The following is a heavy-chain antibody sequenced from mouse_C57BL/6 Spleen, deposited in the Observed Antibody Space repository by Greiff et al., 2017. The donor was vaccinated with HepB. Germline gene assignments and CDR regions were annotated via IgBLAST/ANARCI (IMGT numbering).Heavy chain of an antibody. J-gene: IGHJ4*01. V-gene: IGHV1-52*01. D-gene: IGHD1-1*01. CDR1: GYTFTSYW. Sequence: QVQLQQPGAELVRPGSSVKLSCKASGYTFTSYWMHWVKQRPIQGLEWIGNIDPSDSETHYNQKFKDKATLTVEKSSSTAYMQLSSLTSEDSAVYYCASSYGSSYVWAMDYWGQGTSVTVSS. CDR3: ASSYGSSYVWAMDY. CDR2: IDPSDSET.